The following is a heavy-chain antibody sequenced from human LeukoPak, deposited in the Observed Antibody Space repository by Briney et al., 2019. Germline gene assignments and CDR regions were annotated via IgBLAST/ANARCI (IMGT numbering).Heavy chain of an antibody. J-gene: IGHJ6*02. V-gene: IGHV1-69*13. CDR2: IIPIFGTA. CDR1: GGTFSSYA. D-gene: IGHD6-13*01. Sequence: SVKVSCKASGGTFSSYAISWVRQAPGQGLEWMGGIIPIFGTANYAQKFQGRVTITADESTSTAYMELSSLRSDDTAVYYCARGTHSSSWYHYYYGMDVWGQGTTVTVSS. CDR3: ARGTHSSSWYHYYYGMDV.